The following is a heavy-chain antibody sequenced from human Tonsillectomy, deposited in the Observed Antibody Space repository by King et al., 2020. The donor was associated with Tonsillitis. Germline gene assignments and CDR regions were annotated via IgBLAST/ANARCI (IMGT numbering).Heavy chain of an antibody. J-gene: IGHJ3*02. Sequence: VQLVESGGGLVQPGRSLRLSCAASRFTFDDYAMHWVRQAAGKGLEWVSSITGNSGTIVYADSVKGRFTMSRDNAKNSLYLQMNSLRVEDTALYYCARDYSIRSNWYEDAIDIWGRGTMVTVSS. D-gene: IGHD1-1*01. CDR3: ARDYSIRSNWYEDAIDI. CDR2: ITGNSGTI. CDR1: RFTFDDYA. V-gene: IGHV3-9*01.